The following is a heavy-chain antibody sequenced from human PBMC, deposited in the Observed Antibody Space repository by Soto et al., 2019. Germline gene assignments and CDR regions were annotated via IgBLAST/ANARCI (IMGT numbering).Heavy chain of an antibody. Sequence: GGSLRLSCAASGITFSNAWMTWVRQAPGKGLEWVGRIKSITDGGTTDYAAPVKGRFTISRDDSKDTLYLQMNNLRTEDTAVYHCTTDSADIVVVPATFGMDVRGQGTTVTVSS. J-gene: IGHJ6*02. CDR3: TTDSADIVVVPATFGMDV. D-gene: IGHD2-2*01. V-gene: IGHV3-15*01. CDR2: IKSITDGGTT. CDR1: GITFSNAW.